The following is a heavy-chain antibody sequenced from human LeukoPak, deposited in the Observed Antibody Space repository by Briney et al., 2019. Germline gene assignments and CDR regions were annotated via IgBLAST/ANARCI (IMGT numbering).Heavy chain of an antibody. Sequence: SETLSLTCAVYGGSFSGYYWSWIRQPPGKGLEWIGEINHSGSTNYNPSLKSRVTISVDTSKNQFSLKLSSVTAADAAVYYCARGRAVADNSVNWFDPWGQGTLVTVSS. J-gene: IGHJ5*02. V-gene: IGHV4-34*01. CDR1: GGSFSGYY. CDR3: ARGRAVADNSVNWFDP. CDR2: INHSGST. D-gene: IGHD6-19*01.